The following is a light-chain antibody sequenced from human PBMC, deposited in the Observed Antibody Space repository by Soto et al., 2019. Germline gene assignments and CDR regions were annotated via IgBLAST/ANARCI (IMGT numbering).Light chain of an antibody. CDR2: AAS. CDR1: PGISSW. Sequence: DIQMTQSPSSVFASVGDRVTITCRASPGISSWLAWDQQKPGKAPKLLIYAASSWQSGVASRFSGSGSGPDFTPTFSSTQPEDFATYYSHQANSFPITFGGGTKVDIK. V-gene: IGKV1-12*01. CDR3: HQANSFPIT. J-gene: IGKJ4*01.